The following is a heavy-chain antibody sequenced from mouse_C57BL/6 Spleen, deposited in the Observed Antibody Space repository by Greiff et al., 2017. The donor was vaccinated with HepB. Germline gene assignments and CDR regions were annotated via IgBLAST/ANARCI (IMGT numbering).Heavy chain of an antibody. J-gene: IGHJ4*01. CDR2: IDPSDSDT. Sequence: QVQLQQPGAELVRPGSSVKLSCKASGYTFTSYWMHWVKQRPIQGLEWIGNIDPSDSDTHYNQKFKDKATLTVDKSSSTAYMQLSSLTSEDSAVNYCARRGSTQGAMDYWGQGTSVTVSS. CDR3: ARRGSTQGAMDY. D-gene: IGHD2-1*01. V-gene: IGHV1-52*01. CDR1: GYTFTSYW.